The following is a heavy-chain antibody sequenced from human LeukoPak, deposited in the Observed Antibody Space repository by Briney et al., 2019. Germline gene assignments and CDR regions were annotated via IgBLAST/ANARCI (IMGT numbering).Heavy chain of an antibody. Sequence: ASVKVSCKASGYTFTGYYMHWVRQAPGQGLEWMGWINPNSGGTNYAQKFQDRVTMTRDTSISTAYMELSRLRSDDTAVYYCARDLEPYGSGSYNYFDYWGQGTLVTVSS. J-gene: IGHJ4*02. CDR2: INPNSGGT. CDR1: GYTFTGYY. D-gene: IGHD3-10*01. V-gene: IGHV1-2*02. CDR3: ARDLEPYGSGSYNYFDY.